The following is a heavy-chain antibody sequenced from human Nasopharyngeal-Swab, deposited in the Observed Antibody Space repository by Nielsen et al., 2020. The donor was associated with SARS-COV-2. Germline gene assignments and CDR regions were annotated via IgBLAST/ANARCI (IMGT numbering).Heavy chain of an antibody. CDR1: GFMFGDHG. D-gene: IGHD2-8*02. J-gene: IGHJ6*02. CDR2: IRAKAYGGTT. Sequence: GGSLRLSCSSSGFMFGDHGMTWFRQAPGKGLEWVGFIRAKAYGGTTEYDASVEGRFTISRDDSTSIVYLQMTSLKTEDTAVYYCARGYCPGGVCSEVWGQGTTVTVSS. V-gene: IGHV3-49*03. CDR3: ARGYCPGGVCSEV.